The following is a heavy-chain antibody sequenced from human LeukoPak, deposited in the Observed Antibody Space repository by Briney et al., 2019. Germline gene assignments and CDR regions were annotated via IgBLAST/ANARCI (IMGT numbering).Heavy chain of an antibody. V-gene: IGHV4-39*01. CDR2: IYYSGRT. Sequence: LSETLSLTCTVSGGSISSSSYYWGWIRQPPGKGLEWIGSIYYSGRTYYNPSLKSRVTISVDTSKNQFSLKLSSVTAADTAVYYCARQETNGDRGVYWGQGTLVTVSS. CDR1: GGSISSSSYY. D-gene: IGHD2-8*01. CDR3: ARQETNGDRGVY. J-gene: IGHJ4*02.